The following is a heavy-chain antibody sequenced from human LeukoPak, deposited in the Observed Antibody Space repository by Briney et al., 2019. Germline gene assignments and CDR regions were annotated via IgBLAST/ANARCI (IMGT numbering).Heavy chain of an antibody. V-gene: IGHV3-74*01. J-gene: IGHJ4*02. CDR1: GFTFGDYW. D-gene: IGHD1-14*01. CDR3: ARDSRYLPDY. Sequence: GGSLRLSCAASGFTFGDYWMHWVRQAPGKGLVWVSRIISDGSSASYADSVKGRFTSSRDNVKNTLYLQMNSLRAEDTAVYYCARDSRYLPDYWGQGTLVTVPS. CDR2: IISDGSSA.